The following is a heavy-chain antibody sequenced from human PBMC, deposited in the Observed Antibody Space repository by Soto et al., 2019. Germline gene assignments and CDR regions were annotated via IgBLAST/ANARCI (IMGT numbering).Heavy chain of an antibody. D-gene: IGHD3-10*01. CDR3: ARVMVRGVNYYYYGMDV. Sequence: QVQLVQSGAEVKKPGASVKVSCRASGYTFTSYYMHWVRQAPGQGLEWRGIINPSGVSTSSAQRFQGRVTMTRDTSTSTVYMELSSLRFEDTAVYYCARVMVRGVNYYYYGMDVWGQGTTVTVSS. CDR2: INPSGVST. V-gene: IGHV1-46*01. CDR1: GYTFTSYY. J-gene: IGHJ6*02.